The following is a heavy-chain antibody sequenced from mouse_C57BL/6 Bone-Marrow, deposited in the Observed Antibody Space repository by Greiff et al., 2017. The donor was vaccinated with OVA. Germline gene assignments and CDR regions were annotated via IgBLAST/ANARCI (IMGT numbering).Heavy chain of an antibody. J-gene: IGHJ4*01. Sequence: EVKLMESGPGLVKPSQSLSLTCSVPGYSITSGYYWNWIRQFPGNKLEWMGYISYDGSNNYNPSLNNRISITRDTSKNQFFLKLKSVTTEDTATYYCARDGTFYAMDYWGQGTSVTVSS. CDR2: ISYDGSN. CDR3: ARDGTFYAMDY. D-gene: IGHD1-1*02. V-gene: IGHV3-6*01. CDR1: GYSITSGYY.